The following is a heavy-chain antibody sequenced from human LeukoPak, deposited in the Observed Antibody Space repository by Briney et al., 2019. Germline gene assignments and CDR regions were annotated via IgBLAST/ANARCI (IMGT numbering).Heavy chain of an antibody. CDR1: GFTFSNYW. CDR2: INSDGTST. J-gene: IGHJ5*02. V-gene: IGHV3-74*01. CDR3: VSRDWFDP. Sequence: PGGSLRLSCAASGFTFSNYWMNWVRQAPGKGLMWVSRINSDGTSTNYADSVKGRFTISRENVKNTLYLQMNSLRAEDTAVYYCVSRDWFDPWGLGTLVTVSS.